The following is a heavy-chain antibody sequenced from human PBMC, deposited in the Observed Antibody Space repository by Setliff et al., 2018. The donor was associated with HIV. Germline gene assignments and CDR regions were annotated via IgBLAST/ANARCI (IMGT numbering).Heavy chain of an antibody. J-gene: IGHJ4*02. CDR2: IYYSGST. CDR1: GGSISSGGFY. CDR3: ARDRYAGEIDY. D-gene: IGHD3-10*01. V-gene: IGHV4-31*03. Sequence: PSETLSLTCTVSGGSISSGGFYWTWIRQHPGKGLEWIGYIYYSGSTYYNPSLKSRLTISLDTSKNQFSLKPTSVTAADTAVYYCARDRYAGEIDYWGQGTLVTVSS.